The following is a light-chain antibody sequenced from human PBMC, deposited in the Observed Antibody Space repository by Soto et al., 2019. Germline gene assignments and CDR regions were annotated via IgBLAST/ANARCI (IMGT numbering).Light chain of an antibody. J-gene: IGKJ2*01. CDR3: QQYHNWYT. V-gene: IGKV3-15*01. CDR2: GAS. CDR1: QSISIN. Sequence: EIVMTQSPATLSVSPGERATLSCRASQSISINLAWFQQKPGQGPRLLMYGASTRATGIPARFSGSVSATEFTLTISSLQSEDFAVYYCQQYHNWYTFGQGTKLEIK.